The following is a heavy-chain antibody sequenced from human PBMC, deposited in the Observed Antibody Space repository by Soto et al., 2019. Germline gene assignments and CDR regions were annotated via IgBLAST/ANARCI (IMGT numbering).Heavy chain of an antibody. D-gene: IGHD6-19*01. CDR2: INSDGSTT. CDR3: ARGPTGWYGYDY. V-gene: IGHV3-74*01. J-gene: IGHJ4*02. CDR1: GFTFSSSW. Sequence: EVQLVESGGGLVQPGGSLRLSCAASGFTFSSSWMHWVRQPPGKGLVWVSRINSDGSTTNYADSVKGRFTISRDNAKNTLYLQMNRLRGEDTAVYFCARGPTGWYGYDYWGQGTLVIVSS.